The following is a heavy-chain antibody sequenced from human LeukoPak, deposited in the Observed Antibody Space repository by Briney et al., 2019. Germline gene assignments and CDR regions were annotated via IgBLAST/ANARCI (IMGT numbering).Heavy chain of an antibody. Sequence: ASVKVSCKASGHTFTGYYMHWVRQAPGQGLEWMGWINANSGGTNYAQKFQGRVTMTRDTSISTAYMELSRLRSDDTAVYYCAREHSWDANWFDPWGQGTLVTVSS. V-gene: IGHV1-2*02. CDR3: AREHSWDANWFDP. J-gene: IGHJ5*02. CDR2: INANSGGT. D-gene: IGHD6-13*01. CDR1: GHTFTGYY.